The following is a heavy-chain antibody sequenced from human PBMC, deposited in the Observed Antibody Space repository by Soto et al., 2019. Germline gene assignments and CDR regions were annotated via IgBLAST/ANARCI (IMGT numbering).Heavy chain of an antibody. J-gene: IGHJ4*02. CDR3: ASIGNTVTTHSRGPVDY. D-gene: IGHD4-17*01. CDR2: INHSGST. CDR1: GGSFSGYY. Sequence: QVQLQQWGAGLLKPSETLSLTCAVYGGSFSGYYWSWIRQPPGKGLEWIGEINHSGSTNYNPSLNSRVTISVDTSKNQFSLKLSSVTAADTAVYYCASIGNTVTTHSRGPVDYWGQGTLVTVSS. V-gene: IGHV4-34*01.